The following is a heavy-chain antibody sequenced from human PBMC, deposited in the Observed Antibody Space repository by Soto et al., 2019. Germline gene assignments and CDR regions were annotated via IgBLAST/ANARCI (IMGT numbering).Heavy chain of an antibody. J-gene: IGHJ4*02. D-gene: IGHD1-26*01. CDR2: IYWDDDK. Sequence: QITLKESGPTLVKPTQPLTLTCTFSGFSLSTSGVGVGWIRQPPGKALEWLALIYWDDDKRYSPSLQSRLTITQDTSKNKVVLKRNNLAPIDTATDSCPRTQSSGDLLYFDYWGQGTLVTVSS. V-gene: IGHV2-5*02. CDR3: PRTQSSGDLLYFDY. CDR1: GFSLSTSGVG.